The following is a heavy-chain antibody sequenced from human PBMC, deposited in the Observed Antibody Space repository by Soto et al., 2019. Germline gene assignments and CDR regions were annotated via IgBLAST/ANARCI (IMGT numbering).Heavy chain of an antibody. CDR3: ARDPYYDFWSGYD. Sequence: GSLRLSCAASGFTFSSYWMSWVRQAPGKGLEWVANIKQDGSEKYYVDSVKGRFTISRDNAKNSLYLQMNSLRAEDTAVYYCARDPYYDFWSGYDWGQGTLVTVSS. J-gene: IGHJ4*02. D-gene: IGHD3-3*01. CDR2: IKQDGSEK. V-gene: IGHV3-7*01. CDR1: GFTFSSYW.